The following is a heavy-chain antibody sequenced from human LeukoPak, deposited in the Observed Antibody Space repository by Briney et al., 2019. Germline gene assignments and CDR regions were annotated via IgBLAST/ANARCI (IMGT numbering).Heavy chain of an antibody. J-gene: IGHJ5*02. V-gene: IGHV4-59*01. Sequence: SETLSLTCAVYGGSFSSYYWSWIRQPPGKGLEWIGYIYYIGSTNYNPSLKSRVTISVDTSKNQFSLKLSSLTAADTAVYYCARGGLRWLVPNWFDPWGQGTLVTVSS. CDR2: IYYIGST. CDR3: ARGGLRWLVPNWFDP. CDR1: GGSFSSYY. D-gene: IGHD4-23*01.